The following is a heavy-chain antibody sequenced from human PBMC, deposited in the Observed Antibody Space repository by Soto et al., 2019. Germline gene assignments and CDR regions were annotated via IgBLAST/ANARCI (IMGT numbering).Heavy chain of an antibody. CDR2: IYPSDSDT. D-gene: IGHD3-3*01. CDR3: ARGGVSTRTFDY. CDR1: GYNFAGYW. V-gene: IGHV5-51*01. J-gene: IGHJ4*02. Sequence: RGESLKISCKGAGYNFAGYWIAWVRQMPGKGLELMGIIYPSDSDTRYRPSFQGQVTISADKSISSAYLQWSSLRASDTAMYYCARGGVSTRTFDYWGQGTPVTVSS.